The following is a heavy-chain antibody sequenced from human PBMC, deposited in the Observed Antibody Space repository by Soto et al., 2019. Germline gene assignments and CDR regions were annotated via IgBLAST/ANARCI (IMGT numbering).Heavy chain of an antibody. CDR2: ISSSSSYT. CDR1: GFTFSDYY. J-gene: IGHJ5*02. D-gene: IGHD6-19*01. Sequence: PGGSLRLSCAASGFTFSDYYMSWIRQAPGKGLEWVSYISSSSSYTNYADSVKGRFTISRDNAKNSLYLQMNSLRAEDTAVYYRARDLLAVAGTPWLDPWGQGTLVTVSS. V-gene: IGHV3-11*06. CDR3: ARDLLAVAGTPWLDP.